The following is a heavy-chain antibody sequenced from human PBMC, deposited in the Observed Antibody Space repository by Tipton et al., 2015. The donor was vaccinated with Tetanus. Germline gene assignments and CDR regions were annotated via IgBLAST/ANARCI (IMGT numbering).Heavy chain of an antibody. D-gene: IGHD6-13*01. CDR3: ARGRRGIAAAGIRSYYYYGMDV. CDR1: GGPFSGYY. J-gene: IGHJ6*02. Sequence: TLSLTCAVCGGPFSGYYWSWIRQPPGKGLEWIGEINHSGSTNYNPSLKSRVTISVDTSKNQFSLKLSSVTAADTAVYYCARGRRGIAAAGIRSYYYYGMDVWGRGTTVTVSS. CDR2: INHSGST. V-gene: IGHV4-34*01.